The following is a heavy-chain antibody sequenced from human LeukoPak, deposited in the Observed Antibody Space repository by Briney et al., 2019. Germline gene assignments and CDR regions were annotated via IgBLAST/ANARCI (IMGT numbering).Heavy chain of an antibody. J-gene: IGHJ3*02. V-gene: IGHV4-59*08. CDR3: ARHTYYDFWSGYYLPPDAFDI. D-gene: IGHD3-3*01. CDR2: IYYSGST. Sequence: PSETLPLTCAVYGGSFSGYYWSWIRQPPGKGLEWIGYIYYSGSTNYNPSLKSRVTISVDTSKNQFSLKLSSVTAADTAVYYCARHTYYDFWSGYYLPPDAFDIWGQGTMVTVSS. CDR1: GGSFSGYY.